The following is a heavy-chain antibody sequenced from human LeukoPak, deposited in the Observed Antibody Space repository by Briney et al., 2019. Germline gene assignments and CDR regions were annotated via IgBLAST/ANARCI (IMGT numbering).Heavy chain of an antibody. CDR2: ISYSGTT. Sequence: SETLSLTCTVSGGSISSYYWSWIRQPPGKGLEWIGYISYSGTTNYNPSLKSRVTISIDTSKNQFSLKLSSVTAADTAVYYCARGVNWIDPWGQGTLVAVSS. D-gene: IGHD6-13*01. J-gene: IGHJ5*02. CDR1: GGSISSYY. V-gene: IGHV4-59*01. CDR3: ARGVNWIDP.